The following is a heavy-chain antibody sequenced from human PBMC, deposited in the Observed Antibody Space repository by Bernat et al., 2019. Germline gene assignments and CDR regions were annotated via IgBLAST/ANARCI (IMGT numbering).Heavy chain of an antibody. CDR3: ARGYNWNSDKFDY. D-gene: IGHD1-7*01. Sequence: EMQLVQSGAEVKKPGESLKISCKGSGYNFTTYWIGWVRQMPGKGLEWMGIIYPGDSDTRYSPSLQGQVTISVDKSTSTAYLQWSSLKASDTAMYYCARGYNWNSDKFDYWGQGTLVTVSS. CDR2: IYPGDSDT. J-gene: IGHJ4*02. V-gene: IGHV5-51*01. CDR1: GYNFTTYW.